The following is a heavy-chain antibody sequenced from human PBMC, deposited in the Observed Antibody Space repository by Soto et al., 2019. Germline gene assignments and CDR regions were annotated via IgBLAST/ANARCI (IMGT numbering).Heavy chain of an antibody. CDR3: VRELYEERPFDY. J-gene: IGHJ4*02. D-gene: IGHD2-15*01. CDR2: IYSGGST. Sequence: GVSLTLACAAGGVTCSTYTMSWFRQAPGKGLEWVSVIYSGGSTYYADSVKGRFTISRDNSKNTLYLQMSSLRAEDTAVYYCVRELYEERPFDYWGQGTLVTVSS. V-gene: IGHV3-66*02. CDR1: GVTCSTYT.